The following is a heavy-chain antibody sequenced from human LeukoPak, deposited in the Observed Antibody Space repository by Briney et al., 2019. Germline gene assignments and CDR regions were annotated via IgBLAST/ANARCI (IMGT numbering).Heavy chain of an antibody. Sequence: GGSLRLSCAASGFTVSSNYMSWVRQAPGKGLEWVSVIYSGGSTYYADSVKGRFTISRDNSKNTLYLQMNSLRAEDTAVYYCARGWVIYAPFDYWGQGTLVTVSS. J-gene: IGHJ4*02. CDR3: ARGWVIYAPFDY. CDR1: GFTVSSNY. V-gene: IGHV3-66*01. D-gene: IGHD3-22*01. CDR2: IYSGGST.